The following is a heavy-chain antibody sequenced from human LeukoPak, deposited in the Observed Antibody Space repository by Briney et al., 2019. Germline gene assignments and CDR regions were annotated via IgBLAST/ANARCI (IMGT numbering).Heavy chain of an antibody. J-gene: IGHJ5*02. CDR3: ARHGVATWFDP. V-gene: IGHV4-34*01. CDR2: INHSGST. CDR1: GGSFSDYS. D-gene: IGHD2-15*01. Sequence: SETLSLTCAVYGGSFSDYSRSWLRQPPGKGLEWIGEINHSGSTNYNPSLKSRVTMSVDTSKNQFSVKLNSVTAADTAVYYCARHGVATWFDPWGQGTLVTVSS.